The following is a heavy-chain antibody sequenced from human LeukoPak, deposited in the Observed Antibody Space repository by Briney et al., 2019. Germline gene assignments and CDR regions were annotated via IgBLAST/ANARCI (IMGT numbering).Heavy chain of an antibody. V-gene: IGHV3-74*01. D-gene: IGHD6-19*01. J-gene: IGHJ4*02. CDR3: ARDGSAWLPFDY. Sequence: GGSLRLSCAASGFTFSTYWMHWVRQAPGKGLVWVSRVNGDGSSTNYADSVKGRFTISRDNAKNTLYLQMNSLRAEDTAVYHCARDGSAWLPFDYWGQGTLVTVSS. CDR2: VNGDGSST. CDR1: GFTFSTYW.